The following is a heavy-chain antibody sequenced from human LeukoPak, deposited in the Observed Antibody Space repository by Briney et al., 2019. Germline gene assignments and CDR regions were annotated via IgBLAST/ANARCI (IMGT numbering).Heavy chain of an antibody. V-gene: IGHV1-24*01. CDR3: ARDPFDY. CDR1: GYTFTNFD. CDR2: FDPEDDVT. Sequence: ASVKVSCKASGYTFTNFDINWVRQATGQGLEWMGGFDPEDDVTIYAQKFQGRVTMIEDTSTETAYMELSSLRSEDTAVYYCARDPFDYWGQGTLVTVSS. J-gene: IGHJ4*02.